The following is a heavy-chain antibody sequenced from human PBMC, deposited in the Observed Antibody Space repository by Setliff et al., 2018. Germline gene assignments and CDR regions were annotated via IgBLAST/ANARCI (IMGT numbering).Heavy chain of an antibody. CDR1: GFTFTNSW. V-gene: IGHV3-15*01. Sequence: LRLSCAASGFTFTNSWMNWVRQAPGKGLEWVGRIKSKPDGGTADYAAPVKGRFTISRDDSESTLYLQMNSLKTEDTAVYYCTTDPYWSDYWGQGTLVTV. D-gene: IGHD2-8*02. J-gene: IGHJ4*02. CDR2: IKSKPDGGTA. CDR3: TTDPYWSDY.